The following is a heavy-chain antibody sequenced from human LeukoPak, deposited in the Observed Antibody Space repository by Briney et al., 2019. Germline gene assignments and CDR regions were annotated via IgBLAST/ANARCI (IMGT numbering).Heavy chain of an antibody. CDR3: ARDLGELENYYYGMDV. Sequence: GGSLRLSCAASGFTFSSYAMHWVRKAPGKGLEWVAVVSYDGSNKYYADSVKGRFNISRDNSKNTLYLQMNSLRAEDTAVYYCARDLGELENYYYGMDVWGQGTTVTVSS. J-gene: IGHJ6*02. CDR1: GFTFSSYA. D-gene: IGHD3-16*01. CDR2: VSYDGSNK. V-gene: IGHV3-30-3*01.